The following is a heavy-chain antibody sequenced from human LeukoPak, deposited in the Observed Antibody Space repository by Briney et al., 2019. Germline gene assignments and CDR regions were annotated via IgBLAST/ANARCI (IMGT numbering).Heavy chain of an antibody. CDR1: GYTFIDYY. Sequence: ASVKVSCKASGYTFIDYYMHWVRQAPGQGLEWMGWINPDSGGTNYAQKFQGRVTMTRDTSISTAYMELSRLRSDDTAVYHCASLAASGTSWFDPWGQGTRVTVSS. CDR2: INPDSGGT. V-gene: IGHV1-2*02. D-gene: IGHD6-13*01. CDR3: ASLAASGTSWFDP. J-gene: IGHJ5*02.